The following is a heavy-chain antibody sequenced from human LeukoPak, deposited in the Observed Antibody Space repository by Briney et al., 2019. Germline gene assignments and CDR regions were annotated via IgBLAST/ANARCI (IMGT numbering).Heavy chain of an antibody. CDR2: IYYSGST. CDR1: GGSISSHY. CDR3: ARTYRIAAAGLFDY. J-gene: IGHJ4*02. V-gene: IGHV4-59*11. D-gene: IGHD6-13*01. Sequence: SETLSLTCTVSGGSISSHYWSWIRQPPGKGLEWIGYIYYSGSTNYNPSLKSRVTISVDASKNQFSLKLSSVTAADTAVYYCARTYRIAAAGLFDYWGQGTLVTVPS.